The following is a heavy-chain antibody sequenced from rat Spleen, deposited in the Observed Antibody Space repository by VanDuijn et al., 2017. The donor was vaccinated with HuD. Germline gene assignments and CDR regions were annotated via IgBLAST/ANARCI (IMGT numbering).Heavy chain of an antibody. CDR1: GFNFSDYA. Sequence: EVQLVESGGGLVQPGRSLKLSCAASGFNFSDYAMAWVRQAPKKGLEWVATTVYDGSSTYYRDSVKGRFTISRDNAKSTLSLQMDSLRSEDTATYYCARRHYGYTDYFDYWGQGVMVTVSS. CDR3: ARRHYGYTDYFDY. V-gene: IGHV5-7*01. CDR2: TVYDGSST. D-gene: IGHD1-9*01. J-gene: IGHJ2*01.